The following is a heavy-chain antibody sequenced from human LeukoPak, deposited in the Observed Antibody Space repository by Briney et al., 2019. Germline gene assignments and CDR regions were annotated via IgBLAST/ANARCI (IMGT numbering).Heavy chain of an antibody. CDR3: ARSPYYGFWSETAFFDY. D-gene: IGHD3-3*01. CDR2: IYYSGST. J-gene: IGHJ4*02. Sequence: SETLSLTCTVSGGSISSSSYYWGWIRQPPGKGLEWIGSIYYSGSTYYNPSLKSRVTISVDTSKNQFSLKLSSVTAADTAVYYCARSPYYGFWSETAFFDYWGQGTLVTVSS. V-gene: IGHV4-39*07. CDR1: GGSISSSSYY.